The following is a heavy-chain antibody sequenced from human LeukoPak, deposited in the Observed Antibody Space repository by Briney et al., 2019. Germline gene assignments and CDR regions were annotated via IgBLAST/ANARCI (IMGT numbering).Heavy chain of an antibody. CDR1: GFTFSSYE. D-gene: IGHD3-3*01. CDR2: ISYSGSPI. CDR3: AGGEYDFWSGYYLGGLY. Sequence: PGGSLRLSCAASGFTFSSYEMNWVRQAPGKGLELVSYISYSGSPIYYADSVKGRFTISRDNSKNTLYLQMNSLRAEDTAVYYCAGGEYDFWSGYYLGGLYWGQGTLVTVSS. J-gene: IGHJ4*02. V-gene: IGHV3-48*03.